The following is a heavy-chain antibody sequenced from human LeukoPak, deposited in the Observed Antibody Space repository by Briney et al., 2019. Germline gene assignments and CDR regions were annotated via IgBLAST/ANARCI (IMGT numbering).Heavy chain of an antibody. Sequence: SETLSLTCGVSGYSISSGYYWGWIRQPPGKGLEWIATIFHSGSTYYNPSLESRVTISVDTSKSQFSLKLSSVTATDTAMYYCARHSQWGVVEWTFDIWGQGTMVTVSS. V-gene: IGHV4-38-2*01. CDR1: GYSISSGYY. D-gene: IGHD3-16*01. CDR2: IFHSGST. J-gene: IGHJ3*02. CDR3: ARHSQWGVVEWTFDI.